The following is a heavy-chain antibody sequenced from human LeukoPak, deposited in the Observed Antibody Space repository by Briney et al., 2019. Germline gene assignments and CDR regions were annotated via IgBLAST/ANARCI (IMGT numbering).Heavy chain of an antibody. D-gene: IGHD6-13*01. CDR2: ISGSGGST. Sequence: GGSLRLSCAASGFTFSSYAMSWVRQAPGKGLEWVSAISGSGGSTYYADSVKGRFTISRDNSKNTPYLQMNSLRAEDTAVYYCARGHSEGYFDWFDPWGQGTLVTVSS. CDR3: ARGHSEGYFDWFDP. V-gene: IGHV3-23*01. J-gene: IGHJ5*02. CDR1: GFTFSSYA.